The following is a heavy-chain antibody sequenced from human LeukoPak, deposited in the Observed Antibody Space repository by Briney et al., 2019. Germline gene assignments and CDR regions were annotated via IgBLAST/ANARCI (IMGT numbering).Heavy chain of an antibody. CDR1: GFTFSSYG. D-gene: IGHD6-19*01. CDR3: GRMIGYSSGWPGGGAFDI. Sequence: GGSLRLSCAASGFTFSSYGMIWVRQAQGKGLEWLSGFSGSGGGTDYADSVKGRFTISRANSKNNLYLQMNSLRAEDTAVYYCGRMIGYSSGWPGGGAFDIWGQGTMVTVSS. CDR2: FSGSGGGT. J-gene: IGHJ3*02. V-gene: IGHV3-23*01.